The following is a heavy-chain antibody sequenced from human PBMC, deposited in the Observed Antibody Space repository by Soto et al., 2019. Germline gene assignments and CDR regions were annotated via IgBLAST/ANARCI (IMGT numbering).Heavy chain of an antibody. J-gene: IGHJ4*02. CDR3: AKDFTAMVKTFDY. V-gene: IGHV3-30*18. CDR1: GFTFSSYG. D-gene: IGHD5-18*01. Sequence: QVQLVESGGGVVQPGRSLRLSCAASGFTFSSYGMHWVRQAPGKGLEWVAVISYDGSNKYYADSVKGRFTISRDNSKNTLYLQMNSLRDEDTAVYFCAKDFTAMVKTFDYWGQGTLVTVSS. CDR2: ISYDGSNK.